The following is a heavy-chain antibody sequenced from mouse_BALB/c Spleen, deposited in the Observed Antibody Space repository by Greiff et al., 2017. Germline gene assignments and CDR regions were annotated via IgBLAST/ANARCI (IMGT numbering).Heavy chain of an antibody. D-gene: IGHD4-1*01. CDR1: GFTFSSYT. V-gene: IGHV5-6-4*01. Sequence: EVQLVESGGGLVKPGGSLKLSCAASGFTFSSYTMSWVRQTPEKRLEWVATISSGGSYTYYPDSVKGRFTISRDNAKNTLYLQMSSLKSEDTAMYYCTRDLTGAYWGQGTLVTVSA. CDR2: ISSGGSYT. J-gene: IGHJ3*01. CDR3: TRDLTGAY.